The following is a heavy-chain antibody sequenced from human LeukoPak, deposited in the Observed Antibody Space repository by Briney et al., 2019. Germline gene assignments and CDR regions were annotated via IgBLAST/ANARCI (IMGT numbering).Heavy chain of an antibody. CDR2: IYPRDGST. CDR3: AREQEGFDY. Sequence: ASVTVSFKASGYTFTSNYIHWVRQAPGQGLEWMGMIYPRDGSTSYAQKFQGRVTVTRDTSTSTVHMELSGLRSEDTAVYYCAREQEGFDYWGQGTLVTVSS. CDR1: GYTFTSNY. J-gene: IGHJ4*02. V-gene: IGHV1-46*01.